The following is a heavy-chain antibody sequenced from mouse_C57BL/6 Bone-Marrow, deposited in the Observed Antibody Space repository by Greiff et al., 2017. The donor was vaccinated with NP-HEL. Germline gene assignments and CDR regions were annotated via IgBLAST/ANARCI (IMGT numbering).Heavy chain of an antibody. CDR3: ASTVVNWYFGV. V-gene: IGHV1-80*01. CDR2: IYPGDGDT. CDR1: GYAFSSYW. Sequence: QVQLKESGAELVKPGASVKISCKASGYAFSSYWMNWVKQRPGKGLEWIGQIYPGDGDTNYNGKFKGKATLTADKSSSTAYMQLSSLTSEDSAVYFCASTVVNWYFGVWGTGTTVTVSS. D-gene: IGHD1-1*01. J-gene: IGHJ1*03.